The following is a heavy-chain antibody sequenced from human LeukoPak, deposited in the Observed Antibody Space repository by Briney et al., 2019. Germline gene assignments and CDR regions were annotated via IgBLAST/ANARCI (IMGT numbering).Heavy chain of an antibody. Sequence: GGSLRLSCAASGFTFSSYSMNWVRQAPGKGLEWVSSISSSSSYIYYADSVKGRFTISRDNAKNSLDLQMNSLRAEDTAVYYCARDGGGYFFDYWGQGTLVTVSS. CDR1: GFTFSSYS. CDR3: ARDGGGYFFDY. D-gene: IGHD3-16*01. J-gene: IGHJ4*02. V-gene: IGHV3-21*01. CDR2: ISSSSSYI.